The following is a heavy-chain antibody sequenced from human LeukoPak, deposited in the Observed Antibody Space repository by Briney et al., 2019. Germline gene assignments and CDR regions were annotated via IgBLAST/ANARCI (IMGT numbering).Heavy chain of an antibody. CDR1: GFTFGDYA. J-gene: IGHJ4*02. D-gene: IGHD2-21*01. V-gene: IGHV3-23*01. CDR3: AKDRTSGIVVVSPGTL. Sequence: GGSLRLSCTASGFTFGDYAMSWFRQAPGKGLEWVSAISGSGGSTYYADSVKGWFTISRDNSKNTLYLQMNSLRAEDTAVYYCAKDRTSGIVVVSPGTLWGQGTLVTVSS. CDR2: ISGSGGST.